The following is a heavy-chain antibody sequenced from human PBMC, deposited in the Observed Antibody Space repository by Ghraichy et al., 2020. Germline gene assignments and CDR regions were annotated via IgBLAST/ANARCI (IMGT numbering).Heavy chain of an antibody. Sequence: GGSLRLSCAASGFPFSSYLMNWVRQAPGKGLDWVTIIRSDGSNIYYSESVKGRFTISRDNSKNTLYLQMNSLRTEETAVYYCAKGGASGCDPWGQGHQVTVSS. V-gene: IGHV3-30*02. J-gene: IGHJ5*02. CDR1: GFPFSSYL. D-gene: IGHD5-12*01. CDR3: AKGGASGCDP. CDR2: IRSDGSNI.